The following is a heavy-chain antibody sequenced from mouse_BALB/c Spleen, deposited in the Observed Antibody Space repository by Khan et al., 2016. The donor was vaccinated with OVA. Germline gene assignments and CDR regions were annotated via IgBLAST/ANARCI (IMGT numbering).Heavy chain of an antibody. J-gene: IGHJ4*01. D-gene: IGHD1-1*01. CDR3: ARSTTGYYTMDY. CDR1: GYTFTDYV. Sequence: EVELVESGPELVKPGASVKMSCKASGYTFTDYVMHWVKQKPGQGLEWIGYIYPYNVEPESTERFKGKAPLTLDKSTNTAYMDLSRLSSADSAVYTCARSTTGYYTMDYWGQGTSVTVAS. CDR2: IYPYNVEP. V-gene: IGHV1S136*01.